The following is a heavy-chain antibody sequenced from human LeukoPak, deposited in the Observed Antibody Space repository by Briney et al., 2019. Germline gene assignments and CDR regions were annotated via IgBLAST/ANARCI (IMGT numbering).Heavy chain of an antibody. Sequence: GASVKVSCKASGYTFTGYYMHWVRQAPGQGLEWMGWINPNSGGTNYAQKFQGRVTMTRDTSISTAYMELSRLRSDDTAVYYCAAYYYDSSGYYRYWGQGTLVTVSS. CDR2: INPNSGGT. CDR1: GYTFTGYY. J-gene: IGHJ4*02. D-gene: IGHD3-22*01. CDR3: AAYYYDSSGYYRY. V-gene: IGHV1-2*02.